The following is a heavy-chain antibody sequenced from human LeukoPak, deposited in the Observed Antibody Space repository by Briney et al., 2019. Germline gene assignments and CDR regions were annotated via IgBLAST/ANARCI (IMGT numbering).Heavy chain of an antibody. CDR3: ARAAVGATDY. Sequence: SSVKVSCKASGYTFTSYDINWVRQATGLGLEWMGWMNPNSGNTGYAQKFQGRVTITRNTSISTAHMELSSLRSEDTAVYYCARAAVGATDYWGQGTLVTVSS. V-gene: IGHV1-8*03. CDR2: MNPNSGNT. CDR1: GYTFTSYD. J-gene: IGHJ4*02. D-gene: IGHD1-26*01.